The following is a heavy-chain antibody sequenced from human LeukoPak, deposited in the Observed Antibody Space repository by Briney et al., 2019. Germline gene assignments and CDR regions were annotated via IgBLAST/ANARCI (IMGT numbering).Heavy chain of an antibody. Sequence: GVSLRLSCAASGFIFSSYWMSWVRQAPGKGLEWVANIKQDGSEKYYVDSVKGRFTISRDNAKHSLYLQMNSLRAEDTAVYYCARDRLYGPPDYWGQGTLVTVSS. J-gene: IGHJ4*02. CDR3: ARDRLYGPPDY. CDR2: IKQDGSEK. D-gene: IGHD4-17*01. V-gene: IGHV3-7*01. CDR1: GFIFSSYW.